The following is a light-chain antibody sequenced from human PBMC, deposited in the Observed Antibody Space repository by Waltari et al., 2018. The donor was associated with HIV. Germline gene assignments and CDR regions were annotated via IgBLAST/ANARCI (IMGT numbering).Light chain of an antibody. CDR3: SSYAMTCTVL. CDR2: EVS. J-gene: IGLJ2*01. CDR1: SSDVGGYTY. V-gene: IGLV2-14*01. Sequence: QSALTQPASVSGSPGQSITISCTGTSSDVGGYTYVSWFQQHAGKAPKLIIYEVSNRPSGGSERFSGSTYGNTASLTISGLQAEDEAYYFCSSYAMTCTVLFGGGTKLTVL.